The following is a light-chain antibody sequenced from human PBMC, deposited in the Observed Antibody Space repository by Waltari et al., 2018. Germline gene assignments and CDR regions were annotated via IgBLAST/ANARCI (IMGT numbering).Light chain of an antibody. CDR3: SSYSSISTVI. J-gene: IGLJ2*01. CDR2: EVS. CDR1: SSDIGGYNS. Sequence: PGQSITISCTGTSSDIGGYNSVSSPQQHPGKAPKLMIYEVSYRPSGVSPRFSGSKSGNTASLTISGLQAEDEADYYCSSYSSISTVIFAAGTKLTVL. V-gene: IGLV2-14*01.